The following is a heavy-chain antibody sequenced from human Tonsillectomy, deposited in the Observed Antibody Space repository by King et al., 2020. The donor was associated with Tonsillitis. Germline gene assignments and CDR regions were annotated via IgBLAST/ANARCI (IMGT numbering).Heavy chain of an antibody. CDR2: INRDESQK. CDR3: ARDYTPTGGSSYYDAFDI. V-gene: IGHV3-7*03. CDR1: EFTFSAYW. Sequence: VQLVESGGGLVQPGGSLRLSCVASEFTFSAYWMTWVRQAPGKGLEWVANINRDESQKHYVDSVKGRFTISRDNAKNCVYLQMNSLRAEDTALYYCARDYTPTGGSSYYDAFDIGGQGTKVTVSS. J-gene: IGHJ3*02. D-gene: IGHD2-15*01.